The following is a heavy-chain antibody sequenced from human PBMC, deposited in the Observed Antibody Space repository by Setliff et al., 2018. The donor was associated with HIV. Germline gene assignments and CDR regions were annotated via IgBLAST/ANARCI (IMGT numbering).Heavy chain of an antibody. V-gene: IGHV4-59*12. CDR2: VYYNGNT. D-gene: IGHD1-26*01. CDR3: ARDATRGGDFDF. Sequence: PSETLSLTCTVSGGSITGYFWNWIRQSPGKGLEWIGYVYYNGNTNYNPTLNSRGTISIDRSKNLVYLEMNSLKVEDTAVYYCARDATRGGDFDFWGQGTLVTVS. J-gene: IGHJ4*02. CDR1: GGSITGYF.